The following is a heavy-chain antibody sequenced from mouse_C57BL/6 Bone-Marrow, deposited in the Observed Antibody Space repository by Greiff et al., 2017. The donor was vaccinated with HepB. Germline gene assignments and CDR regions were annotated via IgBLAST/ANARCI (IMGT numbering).Heavy chain of an antibody. CDR2: ISNGGGST. CDR3: ARHGTAQATFDY. D-gene: IGHD3-2*02. J-gene: IGHJ3*01. Sequence: EVMLVESGGGLVQPGGSLKLSCAASGFTFSDYYMYWVRQTPEKRLEWVAYISNGGGSTYYPDTVKGRFTISRDNAKNTLYLQMSRLKSEDTAMYYCARHGTAQATFDYWGQGTLVTVSA. CDR1: GFTFSDYY. V-gene: IGHV5-12*01.